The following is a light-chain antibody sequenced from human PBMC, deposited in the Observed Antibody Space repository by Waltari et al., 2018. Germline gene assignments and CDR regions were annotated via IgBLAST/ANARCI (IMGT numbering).Light chain of an antibody. V-gene: IGLV2-23*01. Sequence: QSALTQPASVSGSPGQSITISCTGTSSDVGSYKLVSWYQQHPAKAPKLMIYEGSKRPSGVSNRFSGSKSGNTASLTISGLQAEDEADYYCCSYAGSSTLVFGGGTKLTVL. CDR1: SSDVGSYKL. CDR3: CSYAGSSTLV. CDR2: EGS. J-gene: IGLJ2*01.